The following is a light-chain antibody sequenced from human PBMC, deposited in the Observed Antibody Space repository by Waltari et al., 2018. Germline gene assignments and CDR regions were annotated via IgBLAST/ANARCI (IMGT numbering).Light chain of an antibody. J-gene: IGLJ2*01. CDR3: SSYTTSITLV. Sequence: QSALTQPASVSGSLGQSITISCAGTSSDVGGYDSVSWYQQHPGKAPKLMIYDVSNRPSGVSSRFSGSKSGNTASLTISGLQAEDEANYYCSSYTTSITLVFGGGTKLTVL. V-gene: IGLV2-14*03. CDR1: SSDVGGYDS. CDR2: DVS.